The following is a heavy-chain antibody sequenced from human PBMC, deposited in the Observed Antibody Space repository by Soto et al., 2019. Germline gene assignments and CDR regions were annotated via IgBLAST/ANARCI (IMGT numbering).Heavy chain of an antibody. V-gene: IGHV3-30*18. Sequence: GGSLRLSCAASGFTFSSYGMHWVRQAPGKGLEWVAVISYDGSNKYYADSVKGRFAISRDNSKNTLYLQMNSLRAEDTAVYYCAKTFLEWLLTFDYWGQGTLVTVSS. CDR1: GFTFSSYG. CDR2: ISYDGSNK. J-gene: IGHJ4*02. CDR3: AKTFLEWLLTFDY. D-gene: IGHD3-3*01.